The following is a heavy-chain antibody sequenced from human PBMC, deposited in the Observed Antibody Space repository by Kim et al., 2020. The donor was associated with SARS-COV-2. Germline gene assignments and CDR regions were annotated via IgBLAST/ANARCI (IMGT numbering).Heavy chain of an antibody. Sequence: GGSLRLSCAASGFTVSSNYMSWVRQAPGKGLEWVSLIYSGGSTYYADSVKGRFTISRDNSKNTLYLQMNSLRAEDTAVYYCARGDYDFWSGYYTGPLDYWGQGTLVTVSS. V-gene: IGHV3-53*01. D-gene: IGHD3-3*01. CDR2: IYSGGST. J-gene: IGHJ4*02. CDR1: GFTVSSNY. CDR3: ARGDYDFWSGYYTGPLDY.